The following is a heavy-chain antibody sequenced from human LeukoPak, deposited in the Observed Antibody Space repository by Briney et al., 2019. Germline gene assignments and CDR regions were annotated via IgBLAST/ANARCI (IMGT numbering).Heavy chain of an antibody. CDR1: GGSISSGSYY. Sequence: SETLSLTCTVSGGSISSGSYYWSWIRQPAGKGLEWIGEINHSGSTNYNPSLKSRVTISVDTSKNQFSLKLSSVTAADTAVYYCARGGITIFGYWGQGTLVTVSS. CDR2: INHSGST. V-gene: IGHV4-61*10. CDR3: ARGGITIFGY. D-gene: IGHD3-3*01. J-gene: IGHJ4*02.